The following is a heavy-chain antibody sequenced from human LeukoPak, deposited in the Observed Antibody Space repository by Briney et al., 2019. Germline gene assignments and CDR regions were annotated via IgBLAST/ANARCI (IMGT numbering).Heavy chain of an antibody. V-gene: IGHV4-34*01. Sequence: PSETLSLTCAVYGGSFSGYYWSWIRQPPGKGLEWIGEINHSGSTNYNPSLKSRVTISVDTSKNQFSLKLSSVTAADTAVYYCARARGFWSGYHYYYYGTDVWGQGTTVTVSS. D-gene: IGHD3-3*01. CDR2: INHSGST. CDR3: ARARGFWSGYHYYYYGTDV. CDR1: GGSFSGYY. J-gene: IGHJ6*02.